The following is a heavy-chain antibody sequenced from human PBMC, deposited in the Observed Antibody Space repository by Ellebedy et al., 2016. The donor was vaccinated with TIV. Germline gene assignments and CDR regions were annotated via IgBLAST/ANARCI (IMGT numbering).Heavy chain of an antibody. V-gene: IGHV3-48*02. J-gene: IGHJ2*01. CDR3: ARPLHYGDSHWYFDL. D-gene: IGHD4-17*01. CDR2: ISSGTSTI. Sequence: GGSLRLXXAASGFSFSRYTLNWVRQAPGRGLERLSYISSGTSTIYYADSVRGRFTISRDDAKNSLYLQMNSLRDEDTAVYYCARPLHYGDSHWYFDLWGRGTQVTVSS. CDR1: GFSFSRYT.